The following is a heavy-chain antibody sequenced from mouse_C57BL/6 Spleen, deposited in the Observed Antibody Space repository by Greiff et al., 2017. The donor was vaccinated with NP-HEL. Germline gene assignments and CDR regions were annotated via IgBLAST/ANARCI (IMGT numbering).Heavy chain of an antibody. Sequence: VQLVESGAELARPGASVKMSCKASGYTFTSYTMHWVKQRPGQGLEWIGYINPSSGYTKYNQKFKDKATLTADKSSSTAYMQLSSLTSEDSAVYYCARGVGSTMVDYWGQGTTLTVSS. CDR2: INPSSGYT. D-gene: IGHD2-1*01. J-gene: IGHJ2*01. CDR3: ARGVGSTMVDY. CDR1: GYTFTSYT. V-gene: IGHV1-4*01.